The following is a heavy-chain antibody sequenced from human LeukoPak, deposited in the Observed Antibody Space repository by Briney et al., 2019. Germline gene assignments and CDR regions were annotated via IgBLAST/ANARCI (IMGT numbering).Heavy chain of an antibody. CDR1: GDSFSSNSAA. J-gene: IGHJ5*02. Sequence: SQTLSLTCAISGDSFSSNSAAWNWIRQSPSGGLEWLGRTYYRSTWYNDYAVSVRGRITVNPDTSKNQFSLHLNSVTPEDTAVYYCARRLTQYDCFDPWGQGILVTVSS. V-gene: IGHV6-1*01. D-gene: IGHD2-2*01. CDR3: ARRLTQYDCFDP. CDR2: TYYRSTWYN.